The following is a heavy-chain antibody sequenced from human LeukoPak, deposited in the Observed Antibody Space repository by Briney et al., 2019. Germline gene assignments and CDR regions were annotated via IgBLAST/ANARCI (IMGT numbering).Heavy chain of an antibody. V-gene: IGHV3-7*05. CDR3: ARGPGWLTDY. CDR1: GFTFSAYW. Sequence: AGGSLRLSCAASGFTFSAYWMTWVRQAPGKGLECVANIKQDGSDIYYADSVKGRFTISRDNARNSLHLQMNNLRAEDTALYYCARGPGWLTDYWGQGTLVTVSS. D-gene: IGHD3-22*01. CDR2: IKQDGSDI. J-gene: IGHJ4*02.